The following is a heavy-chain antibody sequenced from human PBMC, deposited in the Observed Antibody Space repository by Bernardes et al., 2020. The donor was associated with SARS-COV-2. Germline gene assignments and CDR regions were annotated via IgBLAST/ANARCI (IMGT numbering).Heavy chain of an antibody. Sequence: LSPSLTPAISMDSASINSAVWHSISQSPTRGLELVGTTSYKSKRNNDYAVSVRRRITNRPDTSKHQFSLQMTSVAPEDTAVYYCGRGADCAMDVWGQGTTVTVSS. CDR3: GRGADCAMDV. CDR2: TSYKSKRNN. J-gene: IGHJ6*02. V-gene: IGHV6-1*01. CDR1: MDSASINSAV.